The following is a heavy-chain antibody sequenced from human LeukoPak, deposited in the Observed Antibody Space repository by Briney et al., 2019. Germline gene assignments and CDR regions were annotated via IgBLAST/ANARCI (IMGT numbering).Heavy chain of an antibody. D-gene: IGHD2-2*01. J-gene: IGHJ6*02. CDR2: ISSSSRYI. Sequence: GGSLRLSCAASGFTFSSYSMNWVRQAPGKGLEWVSSISSSSRYIYYADSVKGRFTISRDNAKNSLYLQMNSLRAEDTSVYYCARDQRIVVVPAAIYYYYGMDVWGQGTTVTVSS. V-gene: IGHV3-21*01. CDR1: GFTFSSYS. CDR3: ARDQRIVVVPAAIYYYYGMDV.